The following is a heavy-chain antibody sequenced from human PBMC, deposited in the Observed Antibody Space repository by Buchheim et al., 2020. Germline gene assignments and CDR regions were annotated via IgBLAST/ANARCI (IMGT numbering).Heavy chain of an antibody. V-gene: IGHV3-30*04. Sequence: QVQLVESGGGVVQPGRSLRLSCAASGFTFSSYAMHWVRQAPGKGLEWVAVISYDGSNKYYADSVKGRFTISRDNSKNTLYLQMNSLRAEDTAVYYCVRDLELRYFDWLGYWGQGTL. D-gene: IGHD3-9*01. CDR2: ISYDGSNK. CDR1: GFTFSSYA. J-gene: IGHJ4*02. CDR3: VRDLELRYFDWLGY.